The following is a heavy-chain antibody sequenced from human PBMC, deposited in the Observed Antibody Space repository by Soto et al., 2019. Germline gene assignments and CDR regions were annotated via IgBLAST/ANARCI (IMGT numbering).Heavy chain of an antibody. CDR3: ARGYGDTDYYYYGMDV. V-gene: IGHV1-46*01. J-gene: IGHJ6*02. CDR2: INPSGGST. CDR1: GYTFTSYY. Sequence: GASVKVSCKASGYTFTSYYMHWVRQAPGQGLEWMGIINPSGGSTSYAQKFQGRVTMTRYTSTSTVYMELSSLRSEDTAVYYCARGYGDTDYYYYGMDVWGQGTTVTVSS. D-gene: IGHD1-1*01.